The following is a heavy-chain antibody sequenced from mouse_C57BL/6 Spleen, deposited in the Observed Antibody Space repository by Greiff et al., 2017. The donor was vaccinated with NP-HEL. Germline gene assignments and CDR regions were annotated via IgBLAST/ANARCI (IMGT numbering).Heavy chain of an antibody. Sequence: EVQLQQSGPELVKPGASVKMSCKASGYTFTDYNMHWVKQSHGKSLEWIGYINPNNGGTSYNQKFKGKATLTVNKSSSTAYMELRSLTSEDSAVYYCARWGLLRLYFDVWGTGTTVTVSS. CDR2: INPNNGGT. V-gene: IGHV1-22*01. D-gene: IGHD1-1*01. J-gene: IGHJ1*03. CDR1: GYTFTDYN. CDR3: ARWGLLRLYFDV.